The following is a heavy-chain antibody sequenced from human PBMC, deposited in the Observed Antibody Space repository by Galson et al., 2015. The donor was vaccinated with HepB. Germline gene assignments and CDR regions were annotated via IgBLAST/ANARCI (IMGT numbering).Heavy chain of an antibody. CDR1: GFTVSSNY. CDR2: ISWNSGSI. CDR3: AKDITPMVRGPFDF. J-gene: IGHJ4*02. Sequence: SLRLSCAASGFTVSSNYMHWVRQAPGKGLEWVSGISWNSGSIGYADSVKGRFTISRDNAKNSLYLQMNSLRAEDTALYYCAKDITPMVRGPFDFWGQGTLVTVSS. V-gene: IGHV3-9*01. D-gene: IGHD3-10*01.